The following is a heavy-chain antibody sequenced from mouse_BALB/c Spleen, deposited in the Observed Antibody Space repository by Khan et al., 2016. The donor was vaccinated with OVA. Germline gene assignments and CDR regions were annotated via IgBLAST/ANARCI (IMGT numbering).Heavy chain of an antibody. V-gene: IGHV1-20*02. CDR1: GYSFTGYF. Sequence: VQLQQSGPELVKPGASVKISCKASGYSFTGYFMNWVMQSHGKSLEWIGRINPHIGETFYNQKFKDKATLTVDESSRTAHLELRSLASEDSAVYCCARRYGSDFDYWGQGTTLTVSA. CDR2: INPHIGET. J-gene: IGHJ2*01. CDR3: ARRYGSDFDY. D-gene: IGHD1-1*01.